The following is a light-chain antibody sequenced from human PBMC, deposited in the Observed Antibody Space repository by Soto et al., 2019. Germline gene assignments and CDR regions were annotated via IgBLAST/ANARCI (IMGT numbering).Light chain of an antibody. CDR2: DAS. CDR1: QSISG. Sequence: EVVLTQSPATLSLSPGERATLSCRSSQSISGLAWYQQKPGQAPRLLIYDASNRATDIPARFSGSGSGTDFTLTISSLEPEDFAVYYCQQRGAFGQGTKIEI. V-gene: IGKV3-11*01. J-gene: IGKJ2*01. CDR3: QQRGA.